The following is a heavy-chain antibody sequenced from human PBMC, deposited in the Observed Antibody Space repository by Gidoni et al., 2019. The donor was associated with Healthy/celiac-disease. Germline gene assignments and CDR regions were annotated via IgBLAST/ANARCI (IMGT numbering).Heavy chain of an antibody. Sequence: QVQLVHSGAEVKKPGSSVKVSCKASGGTFSSYAISWVRQAPGQGLEWMGRIIPILGIANYAQKFQGRVTITADKSTSTAYMELSSLRSEDTAVYYCARVGTTVTTLPWFDPWGQGTLVTVSS. CDR2: IIPILGIA. D-gene: IGHD4-4*01. V-gene: IGHV1-69*04. CDR3: ARVGTTVTTLPWFDP. J-gene: IGHJ5*02. CDR1: GGTFSSYA.